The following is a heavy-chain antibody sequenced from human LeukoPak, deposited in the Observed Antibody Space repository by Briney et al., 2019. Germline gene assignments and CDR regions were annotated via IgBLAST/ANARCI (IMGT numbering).Heavy chain of an antibody. Sequence: GGSLRLSCAASGFTFSSYWMNWARQAPGKGLEWVASINHDGDVNYYVDSVKGRFTISRDNAKNSLYLQMSNLRAEDTAGYSWARGGGLDVWGQGATVTVS. CDR1: GFTFSSYW. J-gene: IGHJ6*02. CDR2: INHDGDVN. V-gene: IGHV3-7*03. CDR3: ARGGGLDV. D-gene: IGHD3-16*01.